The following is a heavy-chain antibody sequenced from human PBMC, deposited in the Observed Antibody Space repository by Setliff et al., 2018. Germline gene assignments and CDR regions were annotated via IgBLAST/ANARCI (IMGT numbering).Heavy chain of an antibody. CDR3: ARGALVLQFLEWLPRFYYMDV. D-gene: IGHD3-3*01. J-gene: IGHJ6*03. CDR1: GYTFTAYD. Sequence: ASVKVSCKASGYTFTAYDIVWVRQATGQGLERMGWMNPNSGRTGYPQKFQGRVTMTRNTSISTAYMELSSLRSEDTAVYFCARGALVLQFLEWLPRFYYMDVWGKGTTVTVSS. CDR2: MNPNSGRT. V-gene: IGHV1-8*02.